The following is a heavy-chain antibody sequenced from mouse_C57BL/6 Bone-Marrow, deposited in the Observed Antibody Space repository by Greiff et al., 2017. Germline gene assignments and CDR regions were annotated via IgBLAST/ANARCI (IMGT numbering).Heavy chain of an antibody. CDR2: IDPSDGET. J-gene: IGHJ2*01. D-gene: IGHD2-1*01. V-gene: IGHV1-52*01. CDR1: GYTFTSYW. Sequence: VQLVESGAELVRPGSSVKLSCTASGYTFTSYWMHWVKQRPIQGLEWIGNIDPSDGETHYNPKFKDKATLTVDKSSSTAYMQRSSLTSADTAVYNCAKWGLCYGNYVYFEGWGKGTTLTVAA. CDR3: AKWGLCYGNYVYFEG.